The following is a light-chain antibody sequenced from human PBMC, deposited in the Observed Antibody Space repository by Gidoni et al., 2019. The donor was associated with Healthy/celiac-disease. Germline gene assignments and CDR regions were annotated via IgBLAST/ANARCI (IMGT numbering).Light chain of an antibody. Sequence: IQITHSPSSLSASVGDRVTITCRASQRISSYLNWYQQKPGKAPKLLIYAASSLQSGVPSRFSGSGSGTDFTLTISSLQPEDFATYYCQQSYSTPLTFGGGTKVEIK. V-gene: IGKV1-39*01. CDR1: QRISSY. CDR3: QQSYSTPLT. J-gene: IGKJ4*02. CDR2: AAS.